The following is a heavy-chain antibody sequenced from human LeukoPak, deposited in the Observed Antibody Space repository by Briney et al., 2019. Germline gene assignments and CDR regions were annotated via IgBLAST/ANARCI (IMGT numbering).Heavy chain of an antibody. D-gene: IGHD6-19*01. CDR1: GGSISSYY. J-gene: IGHJ5*02. CDR3: ARQNIAVAGRGGFDP. CDR2: IYYSGST. Sequence: SETLSLTCTVSGGSISSYYWSWIRQPPGKGLEWIGHIYYSGSTNYNPSLKSRVTISLDTSKNQFSLKLSSVTTADTAVYYCARQNIAVAGRGGFDPWGQGTLVTVSS. V-gene: IGHV4-59*01.